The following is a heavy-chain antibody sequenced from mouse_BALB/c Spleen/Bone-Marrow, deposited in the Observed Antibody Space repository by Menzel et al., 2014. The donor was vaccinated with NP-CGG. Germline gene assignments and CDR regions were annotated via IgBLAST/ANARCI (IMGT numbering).Heavy chain of an antibody. CDR2: ISNGGGST. D-gene: IGHD1-1*01. CDR3: ARGIYYYSSSCAY. V-gene: IGHV5-12-2*01. J-gene: IGHJ3*01. CDR1: GFTFSSYT. Sequence: EVKLVESGGGLVQPGGSLKLSCAASGFTFSSYTMSWVRQTPEKRLEWVAYISNGGGSTYYPDTVKGRFTISRGNAKNTLYLQMSSLKSEDTAMYYCARGIYYYSSSCAYWGQGTLVTVSA.